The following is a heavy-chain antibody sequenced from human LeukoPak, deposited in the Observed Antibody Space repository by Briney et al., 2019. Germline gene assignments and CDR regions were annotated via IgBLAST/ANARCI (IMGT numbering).Heavy chain of an antibody. CDR2: ISYDGSNK. J-gene: IGHJ4*02. V-gene: IGHV3-30-3*01. Sequence: GGSLRLSCEASGFTFSSYAMHWVRQAPGKGLEWVAVISYDGSNKYYADSVKGRFTISRDNSKNTLYLQLNSLRSEDTAVYYCARGPSVVVVAAPDFWGQGTLVTVSS. CDR3: ARGPSVVVVAAPDF. CDR1: GFTFSSYA. D-gene: IGHD2-15*01.